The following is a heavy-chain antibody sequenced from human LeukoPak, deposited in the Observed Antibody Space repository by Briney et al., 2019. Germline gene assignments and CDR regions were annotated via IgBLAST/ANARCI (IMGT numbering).Heavy chain of an antibody. V-gene: IGHV3-7*01. D-gene: IGHD3-3*01. CDR2: IKQDGSEK. CDR1: GFTFSSYW. Sequence: GGSLRLSCAASGFTFSSYWMSWVRQAPGKGLEWVANIKQDGSEKYYVDSVKGRFTISRDNAKNSLYLQMNSLRAEDTAVYYCARGPRIMIFGVVTTRNWFDPWGQGTLVTVSS. CDR3: ARGPRIMIFGVVTTRNWFDP. J-gene: IGHJ5*02.